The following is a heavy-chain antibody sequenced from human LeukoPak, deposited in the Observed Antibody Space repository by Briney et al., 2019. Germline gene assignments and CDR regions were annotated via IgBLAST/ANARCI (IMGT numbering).Heavy chain of an antibody. CDR2: IYYTGST. J-gene: IGHJ4*02. CDR3: ARVVVHGHSDY. V-gene: IGHV4-59*01. Sequence: PSETLSLTCTVSGGSTSSYYWSWIRQPPGKGLDWIGYIYYTGSTKYNPSLKSRVTISVDTSKNQFSLELSSVTAADTAVYYCARVVVHGHSDYWGQGILVTVSS. CDR1: GGSTSSYY. D-gene: IGHD2-2*01.